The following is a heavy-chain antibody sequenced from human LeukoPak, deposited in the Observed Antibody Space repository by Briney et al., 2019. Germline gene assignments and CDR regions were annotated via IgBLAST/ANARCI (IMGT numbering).Heavy chain of an antibody. D-gene: IGHD3-3*01. CDR2: INHSGST. Sequence: SETLSLTCAVYGGSFSGYYWSWIRQPPGKGLEWIGEINHSGSTNYNPSLKSRVTISVDTSKNQFSLKLSSVTAADTAVYYCARQRSGPSGLYYYYYYMDVWGKGTTVTVS. V-gene: IGHV4-34*01. CDR3: ARQRSGPSGLYYYYYYMDV. J-gene: IGHJ6*03. CDR1: GGSFSGYY.